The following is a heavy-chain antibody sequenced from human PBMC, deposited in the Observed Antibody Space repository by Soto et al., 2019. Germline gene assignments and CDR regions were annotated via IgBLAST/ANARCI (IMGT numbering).Heavy chain of an antibody. CDR2: IHYSGST. Sequence: SETLSLTCTVSGVSITSFFWSWIRQPPGKGLEWIGYIHYSGSTNYNPSLKSRVTISVDTSKNQFSLKLSSVTAADTAVYYCARPTVTTWGGLGAFDIWGQGTMVT. CDR1: GVSITSFF. D-gene: IGHD4-17*01. V-gene: IGHV4-59*08. CDR3: ARPTVTTWGGLGAFDI. J-gene: IGHJ3*02.